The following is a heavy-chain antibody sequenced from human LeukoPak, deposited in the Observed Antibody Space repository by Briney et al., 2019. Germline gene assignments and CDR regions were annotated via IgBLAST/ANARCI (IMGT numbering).Heavy chain of an antibody. CDR3: ARGDIVVVPAAGSDY. CDR1: GYTFTSYD. J-gene: IGHJ4*02. V-gene: IGHV1-2*02. D-gene: IGHD2-2*01. CDR2: INPNSGGT. Sequence: ASVKVSCRASGYTFTSYDINWVRQATGQGLEWMGWINPNSGGTNYAQKFQGRVTMTRDTSISTAHMELSRLRSDDTAVYYCARGDIVVVPAAGSDYWGQGTLVTVSS.